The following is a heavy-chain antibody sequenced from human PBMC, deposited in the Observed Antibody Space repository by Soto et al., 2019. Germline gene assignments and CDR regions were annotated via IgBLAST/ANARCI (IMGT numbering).Heavy chain of an antibody. CDR1: GFTFSNFA. CDR2: ISYDGSKQ. D-gene: IGHD3-9*01. Sequence: VQLVESGGGVVQPGRSLRLSCAASGFTFSNFAMHWVRQAPGKGLEWVAVISYDGSKQYYADSVKGRFTISRDNSKNTLYLQMNSLRREDTAVYYCTPLTTYGMDVWGQGTTVTVSS. J-gene: IGHJ6*02. V-gene: IGHV3-30-3*01. CDR3: TPLTTYGMDV.